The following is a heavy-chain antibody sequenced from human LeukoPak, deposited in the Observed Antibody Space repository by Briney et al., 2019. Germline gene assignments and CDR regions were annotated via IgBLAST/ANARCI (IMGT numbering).Heavy chain of an antibody. CDR2: IRGSGGST. CDR3: AKGGVGSSWFSYDMAFDY. J-gene: IGHJ4*02. Sequence: GGSLRLSCAASGFTFSSYAMSWVRQAPGKGLEWVSAIRGSGGSTYYADSVKGRFTISRDNSKNTLYLQMNSLRAEDTAVYYCAKGGVGSSWFSYDMAFDYWGQGTLVTVSS. CDR1: GFTFSSYA. V-gene: IGHV3-23*01. D-gene: IGHD6-13*01.